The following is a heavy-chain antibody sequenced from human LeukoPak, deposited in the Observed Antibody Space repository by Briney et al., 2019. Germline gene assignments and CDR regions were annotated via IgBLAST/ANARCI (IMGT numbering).Heavy chain of an antibody. Sequence: PGESLRLSCAASGFTFSNYGMHWVRQAPGKGLEWVALTLLNGNNNYYADSVKGRFTISRDNSKNTLYLQMNSLRPEDTAVYSCARDRLEALAGTRGFDYWGQGILVTVSS. CDR1: GFTFSNYG. CDR2: TLLNGNNN. D-gene: IGHD6-19*01. V-gene: IGHV3-30*02. J-gene: IGHJ4*02. CDR3: ARDRLEALAGTRGFDY.